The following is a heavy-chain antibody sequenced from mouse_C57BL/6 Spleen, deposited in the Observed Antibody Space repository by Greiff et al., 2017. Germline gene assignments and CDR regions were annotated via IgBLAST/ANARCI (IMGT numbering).Heavy chain of an antibody. J-gene: IGHJ2*01. D-gene: IGHD4-1*01. Sequence: VQLQQPGAELVRPGSSVKLSCKASGYTFTSYWMDWVKQSPGQGLEWIGNIYPSDSETHYNQKFKDKATLTVDQSSSTAYMQLSSLTSEDSAVYYCASWGDFDYWGQGTTLTVSS. V-gene: IGHV1-61*01. CDR1: GYTFTSYW. CDR3: ASWGDFDY. CDR2: IYPSDSET.